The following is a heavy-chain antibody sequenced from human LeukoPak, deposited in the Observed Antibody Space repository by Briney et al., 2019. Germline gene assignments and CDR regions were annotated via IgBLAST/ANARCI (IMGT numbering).Heavy chain of an antibody. CDR1: GGSFRGYY. Sequence: SEPLSLTCAVYGGSFRGYYWSWLRQPPGKGLEWIGEINHSGSTNYNSSLKSRVTISVDTSKNQFSLKLSSVTAADTAVYYCARHGFRITIFGVVKPFDPWGQGTLVTVSS. CDR3: ARHGFRITIFGVVKPFDP. D-gene: IGHD3-3*01. CDR2: INHSGST. V-gene: IGHV4-34*01. J-gene: IGHJ5*02.